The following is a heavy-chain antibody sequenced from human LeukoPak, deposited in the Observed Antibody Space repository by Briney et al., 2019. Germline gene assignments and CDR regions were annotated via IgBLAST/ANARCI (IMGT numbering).Heavy chain of an antibody. CDR1: GFTFSGSA. CDR3: TFVDSSGYYPY. CDR2: IRSKAKSYAT. Sequence: GGSLRLSCAASGFTFSGSAVHWVRQASGKGLEWVGRIRSKAKSYATAYAASVKGRFTISRDDSKNTAYLQMNSLKTEDTAVYYCTFVDSSGYYPYWGQGTLVTVSS. D-gene: IGHD3-22*01. V-gene: IGHV3-73*01. J-gene: IGHJ4*02.